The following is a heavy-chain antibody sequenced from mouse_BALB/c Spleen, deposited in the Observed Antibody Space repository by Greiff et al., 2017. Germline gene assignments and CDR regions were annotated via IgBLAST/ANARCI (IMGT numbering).Heavy chain of an antibody. Sequence: QVQLQQSGAELAKPGASVKMSCKASGYTFTSYWMHWVKQRPGQGLEWIGYINPSTGYTEYNQKFKGKATLTADKSSSTAYMELSSLTSEDSAVYYCTRVTTVVRGTWDWGQGTLVTVSA. CDR1: GYTFTSYW. CDR3: TRVTTVVRGTWD. V-gene: IGHV1-7*01. J-gene: IGHJ3*01. D-gene: IGHD1-1*01. CDR2: INPSTGYT.